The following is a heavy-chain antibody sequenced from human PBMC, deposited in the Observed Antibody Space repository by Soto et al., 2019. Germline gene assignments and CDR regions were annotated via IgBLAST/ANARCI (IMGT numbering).Heavy chain of an antibody. CDR1: GFSLSTSGVG. CDR2: IYWDDDK. J-gene: IGHJ4*02. Sequence: QITLKESGPTLVKPTQTLTLTCTFSGFSLSTSGVGVGWIRQPPGQALEWLALIYWDDDKRYSPSLKSRLTLTTATYKNQVVITMTNIDPVDTATYYCANRPSYCSGGSCYSGFDYWGQGTLVTVSS. D-gene: IGHD2-15*01. V-gene: IGHV2-5*02. CDR3: ANRPSYCSGGSCYSGFDY.